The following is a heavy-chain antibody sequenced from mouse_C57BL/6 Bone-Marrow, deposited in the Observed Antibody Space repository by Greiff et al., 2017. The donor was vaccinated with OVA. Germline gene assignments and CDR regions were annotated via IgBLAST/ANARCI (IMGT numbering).Heavy chain of an antibody. J-gene: IGHJ4*01. CDR1: GFNIKDDY. CDR2: IDPENGDT. CDR3: TTVDPLDY. Sequence: VQLQQSGAELVRPGASVKLSCTASGFNIKDDYMHWVKQRPEQGLEWIGWIDPENGDTEYASKFQGKATITADTSSSTAYLQLSSLTDEDTAVYYCTTVDPLDYWGQGTSVTVSS. V-gene: IGHV14-4*01.